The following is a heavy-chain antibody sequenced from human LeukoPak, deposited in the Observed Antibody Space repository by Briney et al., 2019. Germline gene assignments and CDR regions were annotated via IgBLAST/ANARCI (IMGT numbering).Heavy chain of an antibody. Sequence: GGSLRLSCAASGFTVSSNYMSWVRQAPGKGLEWVSAISGSGGSTYYADSVKGRFTISRDNSKNTLYLQMNSLRAEDTAVYYCAKSIAVAGRLFDYWGQGTLVTVSS. D-gene: IGHD6-19*01. J-gene: IGHJ4*02. CDR3: AKSIAVAGRLFDY. CDR2: ISGSGGST. CDR1: GFTVSSNY. V-gene: IGHV3-23*01.